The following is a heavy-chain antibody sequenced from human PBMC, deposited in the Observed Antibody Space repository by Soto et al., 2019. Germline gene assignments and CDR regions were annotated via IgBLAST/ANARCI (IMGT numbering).Heavy chain of an antibody. CDR2: ISSSSSYI. Sequence: PGGSLRLSFAASGFTFSRDSMNWVRQAPGKGLEWVSSISSSSSYIYYADSVKGRFTISRDNAKNSLYLQMNSPRAEDTAVYYCARDYYGDYHFDYWGQGTLVTVSS. D-gene: IGHD4-17*01. CDR3: ARDYYGDYHFDY. CDR1: GFTFSRDS. V-gene: IGHV3-21*01. J-gene: IGHJ4*02.